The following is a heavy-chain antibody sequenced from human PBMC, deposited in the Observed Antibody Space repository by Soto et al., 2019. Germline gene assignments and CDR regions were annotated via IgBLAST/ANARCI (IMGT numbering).Heavy chain of an antibody. D-gene: IGHD3-10*01. Sequence: HITLKESGPTLVKPTQTLTLTCTFSGFSRNTSGVGVGWIRQPPGKALEWLALIYWNDKRRYSLSMKDRHTITKVTSKKQVGPTMTDMDPVDTAKYYCSHRPSPYASGSYFDYWGQGTLVTVSS. J-gene: IGHJ4*02. CDR2: IYWNDKR. CDR3: SHRPSPYASGSYFDY. CDR1: GFSRNTSGVG. V-gene: IGHV2-5*01.